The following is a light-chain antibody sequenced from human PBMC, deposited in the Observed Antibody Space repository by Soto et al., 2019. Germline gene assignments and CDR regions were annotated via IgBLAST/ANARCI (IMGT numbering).Light chain of an antibody. CDR3: QQRRDWPPLT. Sequence: EVVLTQSPVTLALSPGERATLSCRASQNVDIYVAWYQQKPGQAPRLLIYDAPNRATGIPARFSGSGSGTDFTLTISSLEPEDFAVYYCQQRRDWPPLTFGGGTKVEIK. V-gene: IGKV3-11*01. CDR1: QNVDIY. CDR2: DAP. J-gene: IGKJ4*01.